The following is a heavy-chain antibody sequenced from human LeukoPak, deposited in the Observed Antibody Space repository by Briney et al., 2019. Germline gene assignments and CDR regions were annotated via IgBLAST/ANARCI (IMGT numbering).Heavy chain of an antibody. D-gene: IGHD6-6*01. Sequence: GGSLTHLCAASGFPLRSYVLSWVRQAPGKGLEWVSAISGSGGSTYYADSVKGRFTISRDNSKNTLYLQMTSLGAEDTAVYYCAKVIWRGSSSSHKIGSEYSGQELPLIVSS. CDR2: ISGSGGST. CDR3: AKVIWRGSSSSHKIGSEY. V-gene: IGHV3-23*01. CDR1: GFPLRSYV. J-gene: IGHJ4*02.